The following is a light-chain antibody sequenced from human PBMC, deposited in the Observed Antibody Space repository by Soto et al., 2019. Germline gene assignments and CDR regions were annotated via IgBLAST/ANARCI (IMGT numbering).Light chain of an antibody. CDR3: QQSYSTPYT. V-gene: IGKV1-39*01. CDR1: QSISNY. CDR2: IAS. Sequence: EIHMTQSPSSLSASVGDRVTITCRASQSISNYLNWYQQKPGKAPNLLIYIASNLHSGVPSRFSGSGSGTDFTLTISSLQPEDFATYYCQQSYSTPYTFGQGTKVDIK. J-gene: IGKJ2*01.